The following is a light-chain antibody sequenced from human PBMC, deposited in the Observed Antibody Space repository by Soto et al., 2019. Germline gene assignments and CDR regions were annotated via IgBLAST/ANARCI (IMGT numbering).Light chain of an antibody. Sequence: QSALTQPASVSGSPGQSITISCTGTSGDVGNFNLVSWYQQRPGKAPNVLIYEVSKRPSGVSDRFSGSQSGNTASLTISGLQAEDEADYYCSAYVGGSSYVLFGGGTKLTVL. CDR2: EVS. CDR3: SAYVGGSSYVL. V-gene: IGLV2-23*02. CDR1: SGDVGNFNL. J-gene: IGLJ3*02.